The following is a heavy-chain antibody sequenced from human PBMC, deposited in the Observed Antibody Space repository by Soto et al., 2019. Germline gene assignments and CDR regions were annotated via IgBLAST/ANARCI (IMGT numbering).Heavy chain of an antibody. CDR1: GYTFTSYY. CDR3: ATQPSSRYYYASSGYYSHYYYGMDV. V-gene: IGHV1-46*01. CDR2: INPSGGST. Sequence: GASVKVSCKASGYTFTSYYMHWVRQAPAQGLEWMGIINPSGGSTSYAQKFQGRVTMTRDTSTSTVYMELSSLRSEDMDVYYCATQPSSRYYYASSGYYSHYYYGMDVWGQGTTVTVSS. D-gene: IGHD3-22*01. J-gene: IGHJ6*02.